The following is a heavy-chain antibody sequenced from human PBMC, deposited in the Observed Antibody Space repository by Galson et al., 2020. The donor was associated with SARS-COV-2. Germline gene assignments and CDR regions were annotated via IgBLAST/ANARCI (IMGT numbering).Heavy chain of an antibody. J-gene: IGHJ4*02. CDR1: GFTFSSTA. D-gene: IGHD6-13*01. Sequence: SVQVFCNASGFTFSSTAVQCLRQARGQSLLWLGWIVVGSGKTNYSQKFQERVTITRDMSTSTAHKDLSSLRSEDTAVYYCAAFPPNRAASYWGQGTLITFST. CDR2: IVVGSGKT. V-gene: IGHV1-58*01. CDR3: AAFPPNRAASY.